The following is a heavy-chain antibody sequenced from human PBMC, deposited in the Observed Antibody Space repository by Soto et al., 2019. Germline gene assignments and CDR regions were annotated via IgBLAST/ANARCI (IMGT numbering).Heavy chain of an antibody. V-gene: IGHV4-34*01. CDR3: ATDKITGLFDY. CDR1: GGYFSGYC. Sequence: QVQLQQWGAGLLKPSETLSLTCAVYGGYFSGYCWTWIRQPPGTGLEWIGEINHSGSTNYNPSLKSRVTISVDTSKNQFSLKLTSVTAADTAVYYCATDKITGLFDYWGPGTLVTVSS. J-gene: IGHJ4*02. D-gene: IGHD2-8*02. CDR2: INHSGST.